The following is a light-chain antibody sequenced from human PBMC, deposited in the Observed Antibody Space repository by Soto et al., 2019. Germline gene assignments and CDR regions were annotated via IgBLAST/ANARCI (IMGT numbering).Light chain of an antibody. V-gene: IGKV3-15*01. J-gene: IGKJ5*01. CDR2: DAS. CDR3: QQYNNWPPIT. CDR1: QSVRSK. Sequence: EIVMTQSPGTLSVSPGERATLSCRASQSVRSKLAWYQQKPGQAPRLLIYDASTRATGLPARFSGSGSGTEFTLTISSLQSEDFAVYYCQQYNNWPPITFGQGTRLEIK.